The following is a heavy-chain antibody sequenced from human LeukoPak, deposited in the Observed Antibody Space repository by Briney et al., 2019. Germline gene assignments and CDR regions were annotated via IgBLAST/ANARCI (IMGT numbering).Heavy chain of an antibody. V-gene: IGHV1-24*01. Sequence: GASVKVSCKVSGYTLTELSMHWVRQALGKGLEWMGGFDPEDGETIYAQKFQGRVTMTEDTSTDTAYMELSSLRSEDTAVYYCATKARYYYDSSGYNFDYWGQGTLVTVSS. CDR2: FDPEDGET. CDR3: ATKARYYYDSSGYNFDY. D-gene: IGHD3-22*01. CDR1: GYTLTELS. J-gene: IGHJ4*02.